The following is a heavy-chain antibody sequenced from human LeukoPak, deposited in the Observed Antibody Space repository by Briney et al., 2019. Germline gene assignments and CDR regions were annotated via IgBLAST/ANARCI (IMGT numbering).Heavy chain of an antibody. J-gene: IGHJ3*02. CDR2: FSPGDGET. CDR3: ATRLGEFSSRDAFNI. V-gene: IGHV1-24*01. Sequence: ASVKVSCKVSGYSLTELSMHWVRQAPGKGLEWVGGFSPGDGETIYAQRFQGRVTMTEATPTDTAYMELRSLTYEDTAVYYCATRLGEFSSRDAFNIWGQGTMVTVSS. CDR1: GYSLTELS. D-gene: IGHD3-16*02.